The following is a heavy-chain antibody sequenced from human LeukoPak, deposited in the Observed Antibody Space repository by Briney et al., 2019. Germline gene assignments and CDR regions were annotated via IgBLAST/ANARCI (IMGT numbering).Heavy chain of an antibody. V-gene: IGHV1-46*01. Sequence: ASVKVSCKAFGYTFTSNYMHWVRQAPGQGPEWMGVISPSGGSTTYAQKFQGRVTLTRDMSTSTDYLELSSLRSEDTAVYYCARALLRYFDPGDYWGQGTLVTVSS. CDR3: ARALLRYFDPGDY. D-gene: IGHD3-9*01. J-gene: IGHJ4*02. CDR1: GYTFTSNY. CDR2: ISPSGGST.